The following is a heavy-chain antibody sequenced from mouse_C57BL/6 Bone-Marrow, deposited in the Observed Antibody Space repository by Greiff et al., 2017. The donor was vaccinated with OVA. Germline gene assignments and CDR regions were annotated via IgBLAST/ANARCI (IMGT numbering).Heavy chain of an antibody. V-gene: IGHV1-15*01. D-gene: IGHD1-1*01. J-gene: IGHJ2*01. CDR1: GYTFTDYE. CDR2: LDTETGGT. CDR3: TREPTVVERLFDY. Sequence: QVQLQQSGAELVRPGASVTLSCKASGYTFTDYEMPWVKQTPVHGLEWIGALDTETGGTAYNQKFKGQAILTADKSSSTAYMELRSLTSEDSAVYYCTREPTVVERLFDYWGQGTTLTVSS.